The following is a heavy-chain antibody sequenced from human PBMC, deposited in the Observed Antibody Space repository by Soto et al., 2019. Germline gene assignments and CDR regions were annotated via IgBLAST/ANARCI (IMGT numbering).Heavy chain of an antibody. D-gene: IGHD6-6*01. CDR3: ARGVSIAARRGDWFDP. J-gene: IGHJ5*02. V-gene: IGHV3-33*01. CDR2: IWYDGSNK. Sequence: QVQLVESGGGVVQPGRSLRLSCAASGFTFSSYGMHWVRQAPGKGLEWVAAIWYDGSNKYYADSVKGRFTISRDNSKNTLYLQMNSLRAEDTAVYYCARGVSIAARRGDWFDPWGQGTLVTVSS. CDR1: GFTFSSYG.